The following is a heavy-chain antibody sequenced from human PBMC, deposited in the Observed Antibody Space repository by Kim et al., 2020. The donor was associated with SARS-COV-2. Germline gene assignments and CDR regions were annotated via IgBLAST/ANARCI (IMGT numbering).Heavy chain of an antibody. CDR1: GFTFSRYG. Sequence: GGSLRLSCAASGFTFSRYGMHWVRQAPGKGLEWVSVILHDGTNKFYADAVKGRFTISRDNSRNTLYLQMDGLRAEDTAVYHCARSGEYTYAYYDFWGQGTLVSVSS. CDR3: ARSGEYTYAYYDF. D-gene: IGHD5-18*01. J-gene: IGHJ4*02. CDR2: ILHDGTNK. V-gene: IGHV3-30*03.